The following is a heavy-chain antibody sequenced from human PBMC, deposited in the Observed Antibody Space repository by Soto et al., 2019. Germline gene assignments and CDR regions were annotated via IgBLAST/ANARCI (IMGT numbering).Heavy chain of an antibody. CDR1: RDTFTSYY. CDR2: INPNSGGT. J-gene: IGHJ4*02. Sequence: ASVKVSCKAPRDTFTSYYMHWVRQAPGQGLEWMGWINPNSGGTNYAQKFQGRVTMTRDTSISTAYMELSRLRSDDTAVYYCARAYVPLDYWGQGTLGTVSS. D-gene: IGHD3-10*02. V-gene: IGHV1-2*02. CDR3: ARAYVPLDY.